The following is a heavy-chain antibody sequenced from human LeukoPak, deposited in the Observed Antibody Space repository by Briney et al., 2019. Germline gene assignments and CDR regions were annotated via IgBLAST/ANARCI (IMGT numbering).Heavy chain of an antibody. CDR3: ARAPPDHYDSSGYYGFDY. Sequence: ASVTVSFTTSGYSFTGYYVHWVRHAPGQGLEWMGWINPNSGGTDYAQKFQGRITMTRDTSMSTTYMELSRLRSDDTAVYYCARAPPDHYDSSGYYGFDYWGQGTLVTVSA. CDR2: INPNSGGT. V-gene: IGHV1-2*02. CDR1: GYSFTGYY. J-gene: IGHJ4*02. D-gene: IGHD3-22*01.